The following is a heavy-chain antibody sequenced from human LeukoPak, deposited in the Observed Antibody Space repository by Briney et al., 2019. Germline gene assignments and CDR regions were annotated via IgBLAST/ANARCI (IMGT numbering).Heavy chain of an antibody. CDR1: RFTFRNYG. V-gene: IGHV3-23*01. D-gene: IGHD1-26*01. J-gene: IGHJ4*02. CDR2: ISFSGDNT. CDR3: ARDSGGTFLFDS. Sequence: PGASLRLTCAGSRFTFRNYGLSWVRHAPGKGLEWVSTISFSGDNTHYADSVKGRFTISRDNFKNTVYLQMSSLRAEDAAIYYCARDSGGTFLFDSWGQRTLVTVAS.